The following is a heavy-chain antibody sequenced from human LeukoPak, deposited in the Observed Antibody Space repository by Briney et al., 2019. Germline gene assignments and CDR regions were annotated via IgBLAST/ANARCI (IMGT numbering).Heavy chain of an antibody. CDR1: GYSISSGYY. D-gene: IGHD6-13*01. CDR2: IYYSGST. V-gene: IGHV4-38-2*01. CDR3: ARGRTLIAAAFDY. Sequence: SETLSLTCAVSGYSISSGYYWGWIRQPPGKGLEWIGYIYYSGSTNYNPSLKSRVTISVDTSKNQFSPKLSSVTAADTAVYYCARGRTLIAAAFDYWGQGTLVTVSS. J-gene: IGHJ4*02.